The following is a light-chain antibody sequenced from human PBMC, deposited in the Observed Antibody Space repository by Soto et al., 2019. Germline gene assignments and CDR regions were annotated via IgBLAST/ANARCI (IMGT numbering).Light chain of an antibody. V-gene: IGLV2-23*01. CDR2: EGI. J-gene: IGLJ1*01. CDR3: CSYVGATTYV. Sequence: QSVLTQPASVSGSPGQSITISCTGTSSTVGGFNVVSWYQQHPGKAPKVIIYEGIKRPSGVSNRFSGSNSGSTASLTISGLQAEDEADYYCCSYVGATTYVFGIGTKVTV. CDR1: SSTVGGFNV.